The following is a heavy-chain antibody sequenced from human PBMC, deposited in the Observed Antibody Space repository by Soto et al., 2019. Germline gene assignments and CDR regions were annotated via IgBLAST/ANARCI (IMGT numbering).Heavy chain of an antibody. D-gene: IGHD6-6*01. Sequence: QVQLVESGGGVVQPARSLRLSCAASGFNFSDSGMHWVRQAPGKGLEWVAVIWSDGSDEDYADSVKGRYSISRDNSERQLSLLTNSLGDEVTAVYYWARSNGFASSSGWGGGFDFWGQGTLVTVSA. V-gene: IGHV3-33*03. J-gene: IGHJ4*02. CDR2: IWSDGSDE. CDR3: ARSNGFASSSGWGGGFDF. CDR1: GFNFSDSG.